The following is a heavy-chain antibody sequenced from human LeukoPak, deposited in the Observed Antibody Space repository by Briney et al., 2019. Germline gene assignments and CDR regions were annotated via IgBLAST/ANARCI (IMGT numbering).Heavy chain of an antibody. CDR3: AKGGVRGYSYGYLDY. D-gene: IGHD5-18*01. CDR2: VSLGYST. Sequence: GGSLRLSCAASGFTFSSYDMSWVRQAPGKGLGWVSVVSLGYSTYYADSVKGRFTISRDNSKNTVYLQMNRLRAEDTAVYYCAKGGVRGYSYGYLDYWGQGTLVTVSS. J-gene: IGHJ4*02. V-gene: IGHV3-23*01. CDR1: GFTFSSYD.